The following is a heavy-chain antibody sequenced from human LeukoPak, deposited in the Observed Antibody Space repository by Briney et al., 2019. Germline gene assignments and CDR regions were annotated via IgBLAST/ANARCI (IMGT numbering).Heavy chain of an antibody. J-gene: IGHJ6*02. V-gene: IGHV4-4*07. D-gene: IGHD3-3*02. Sequence: SETLSLTCTVSGGSISSYYWSWIRQPAGKGLEWIGRIYTSGSTNYNPSLKSRVTMSVDTSKNQFSLKLSSVTAADTAVYYCARDPSISGYYYYYGMDVWGQGTTVTVSS. CDR1: GGSISSYY. CDR2: IYTSGST. CDR3: ARDPSISGYYYYYGMDV.